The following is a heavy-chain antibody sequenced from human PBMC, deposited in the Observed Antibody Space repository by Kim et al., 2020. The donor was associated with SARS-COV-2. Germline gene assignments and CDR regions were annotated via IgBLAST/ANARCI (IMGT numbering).Heavy chain of an antibody. V-gene: IGHV4-61*01. CDR2: IYYSGST. D-gene: IGHD5-12*01. J-gene: IGHJ4*02. Sequence: SETLSLTCTVSGGSVSSGSYYWSWNRQPPGKGLEWIGYIYYSGSTNYNPSLKSRVTISVDTSKNQFSLKLSSVTAAATAVYYCARGVVATRAPYDYWGQGTLVTVSS. CDR3: ARGVVATRAPYDY. CDR1: GGSVSSGSYY.